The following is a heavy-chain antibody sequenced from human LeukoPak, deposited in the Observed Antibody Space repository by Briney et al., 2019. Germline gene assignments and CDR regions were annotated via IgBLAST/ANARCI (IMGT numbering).Heavy chain of an antibody. V-gene: IGHV1-2*02. CDR2: INPSSGAT. J-gene: IGHJ4*02. D-gene: IGHD6-19*01. CDR1: GYTFTGYY. Sequence: ASVKVSCKASGYTFTGYYIHWVRQAPGQGLEWMGWINPSSGATNYAQKLQGRVTVTRDTPISTAYMELSRLRSDDTAVYYCAREIRRGQWPVFALNYWGQGTLVTVSS. CDR3: AREIRRGQWPVFALNY.